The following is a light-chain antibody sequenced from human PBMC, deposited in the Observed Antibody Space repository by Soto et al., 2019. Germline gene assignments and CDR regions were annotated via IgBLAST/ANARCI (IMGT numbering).Light chain of an antibody. Sequence: EVVLTQSPATLSFSPGEGATLSCRASQSIGNYLAWYQQKPGQAPRLLIYATSNRATGIPARFSGSGSGTDFTLTISSLEPEDFAVYYCQQGSSWPLTFGPGTKVDIK. V-gene: IGKV3-11*01. J-gene: IGKJ3*01. CDR3: QQGSSWPLT. CDR2: ATS. CDR1: QSIGNY.